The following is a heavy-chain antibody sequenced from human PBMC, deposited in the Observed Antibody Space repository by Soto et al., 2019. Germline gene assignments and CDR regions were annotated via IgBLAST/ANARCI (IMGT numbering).Heavy chain of an antibody. J-gene: IGHJ5*02. CDR1: GFTFSSFA. Sequence: EVQLLESGGGLVQPGGSLRLSCAASGFTFSSFAMSWVRQAPGKGLEWVSAISGSGGSTYYADSVKGRFTISRDNSKNALYLQMNSLRAEDTAVYYCAKDLWGRGFRPPCFDHWGQGTLVTVSS. V-gene: IGHV3-23*01. CDR3: AKDLWGRGFRPPCFDH. D-gene: IGHD3-16*01. CDR2: ISGSGGST.